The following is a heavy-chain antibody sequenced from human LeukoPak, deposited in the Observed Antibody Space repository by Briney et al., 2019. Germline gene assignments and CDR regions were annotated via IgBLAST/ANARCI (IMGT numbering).Heavy chain of an antibody. CDR1: GGSISSGSYC. J-gene: IGHJ5*02. D-gene: IGHD3-9*01. CDR3: ASDYYDILTGYTNWFDP. CDR2: IYTSGST. V-gene: IGHV4-61*02. Sequence: PSQTLSLTCTVSGGSISSGSYCWSWIRQPAGKGLEWIGRIYTSGSTNYNPSLKSRVTMSVDTSKNQFSLKLSSVTAADTAVYYCASDYYDILTGYTNWFDPWGQGTLVTVSS.